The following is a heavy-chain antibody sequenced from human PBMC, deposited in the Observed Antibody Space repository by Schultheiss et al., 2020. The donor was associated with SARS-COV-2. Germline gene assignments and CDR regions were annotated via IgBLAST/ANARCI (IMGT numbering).Heavy chain of an antibody. CDR2: IIPIFGTA. Sequence: SVKVSCKASGYTFTGYYMHWVRQAPGQGLEWMGGIIPIFGTANYAQKFQGRVTITADKSTSTAYMELSSLRSEDTAVYYCASITAAADFDYWGQGTLVTVSS. CDR3: ASITAAADFDY. CDR1: GYTFTGYY. J-gene: IGHJ4*02. V-gene: IGHV1-69*06. D-gene: IGHD6-13*01.